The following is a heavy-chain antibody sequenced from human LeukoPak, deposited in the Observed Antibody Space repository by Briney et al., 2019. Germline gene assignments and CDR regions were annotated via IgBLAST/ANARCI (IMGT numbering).Heavy chain of an antibody. CDR2: IAAGSGNT. Sequence: ASVKVSCKASGVTSTSSAMKWVRQAPGQGLEWIGGIAAGSGNTNYAQKFQERVTITRDMSTSTAYMELSSLRSEDTAVYYCAAALYQVLPFDQWGQGTLVTVSS. V-gene: IGHV1-58*02. CDR3: AAALYQVLPFDQ. J-gene: IGHJ4*02. D-gene: IGHD2-2*01. CDR1: GVTSTSSA.